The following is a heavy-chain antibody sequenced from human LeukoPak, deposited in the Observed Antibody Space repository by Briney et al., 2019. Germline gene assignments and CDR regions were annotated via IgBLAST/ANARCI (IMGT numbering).Heavy chain of an antibody. V-gene: IGHV3-74*01. CDR2: SNRDGSDT. D-gene: IGHD3-10*01. J-gene: IGHJ4*02. Sequence: GGSLTLSCPASGFTFNNYYMNWVRQPPGKGLAGVSRSNRDGSDTISADSVNGRLTISRDNAKHTLFLQMNSLRAEDTAVYYCAREDFGVDYWGRGTLVTVCS. CDR1: GFTFNNYY. CDR3: AREDFGVDY.